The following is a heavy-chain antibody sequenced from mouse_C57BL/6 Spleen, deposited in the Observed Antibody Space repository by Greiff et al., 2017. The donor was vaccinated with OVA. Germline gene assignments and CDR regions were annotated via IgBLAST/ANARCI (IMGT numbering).Heavy chain of an antibody. J-gene: IGHJ2*01. CDR1: GYAFSSSW. Sequence: VKLVESGPELVKPGASVKISCKASGYAFSSSWMNWVKQRPGKGLEWIGRIYPGDGDTNYNGKFKGKATLTADKSSSTAYMQLSSLTSEDSAVYFCASHITTVVATDYWGQGTTRTVSS. CDR3: ASHITTVVATDY. V-gene: IGHV1-82*01. D-gene: IGHD1-1*01. CDR2: IYPGDGDT.